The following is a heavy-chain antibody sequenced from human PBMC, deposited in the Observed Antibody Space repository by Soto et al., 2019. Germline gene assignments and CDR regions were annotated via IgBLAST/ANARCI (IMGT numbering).Heavy chain of an antibody. Sequence: SETLSLTCFVSGGSVSSNTYYWAWIRQFPGKGLEWIGSIYYSGSTYYNPSLKSRVTISVDTSKNQFSLKLSSVTAADTAVYYCATQYDYIWGSYRYTYWGQGTLVTVSS. CDR1: GGSVSSNTYY. V-gene: IGHV4-39*01. J-gene: IGHJ4*02. CDR3: ATQYDYIWGSYRYTY. D-gene: IGHD3-16*02. CDR2: IYYSGST.